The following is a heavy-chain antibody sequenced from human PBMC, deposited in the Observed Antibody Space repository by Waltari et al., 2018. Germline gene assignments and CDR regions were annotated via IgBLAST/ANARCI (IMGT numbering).Heavy chain of an antibody. CDR1: GYSISSGYY. CDR3: ARDDGSYDY. CDR2: IYHSGST. J-gene: IGHJ4*02. V-gene: IGHV4-38-2*02. Sequence: QVQLQESGPGLVKPSETLSLTCAVSGYSISSGYYWGWIRQPPGKGLEWIGSIYHSGSTNYNPSIKSRVTISVDTSKNQFSLKLSSVTAADTAVYYCARDDGSYDYWGQGTLVTVSS. D-gene: IGHD1-26*01.